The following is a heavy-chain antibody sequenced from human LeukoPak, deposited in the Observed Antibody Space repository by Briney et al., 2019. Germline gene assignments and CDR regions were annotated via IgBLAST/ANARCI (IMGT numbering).Heavy chain of an antibody. CDR1: GYSFTSYW. V-gene: IGHV5-51*01. Sequence: GESLKISCKGSGYSFTSYWIGWVRQMPGKGLEWMGIIYPGDSDTRYSPSFQGQVTISADKSISTDYLQWSSLKASDTAMYYCARQASYYDKRFDYWGQGTLVTVSS. D-gene: IGHD3-9*01. J-gene: IGHJ4*02. CDR2: IYPGDSDT. CDR3: ARQASYYDKRFDY.